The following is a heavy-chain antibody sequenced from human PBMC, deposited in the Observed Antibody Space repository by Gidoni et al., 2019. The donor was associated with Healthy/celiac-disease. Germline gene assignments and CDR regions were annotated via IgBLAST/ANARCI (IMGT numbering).Heavy chain of an antibody. V-gene: IGHV4-39*01. CDR1: VGSISSSSYY. CDR2: ISYSGSN. CDR3: ARKNSGYSLNNWFDP. J-gene: IGHJ5*02. Sequence: QLQLQESGPGLVKPSETLSLTCTVSVGSISSSSYYWGWLRQPPGTGLEWIGSISYSGSNYYNPALKSVVTISVDTSKNQFSLKLSAVTAADTAVYYCARKNSGYSLNNWFDPWGQGTLVTVSS. D-gene: IGHD5-12*01.